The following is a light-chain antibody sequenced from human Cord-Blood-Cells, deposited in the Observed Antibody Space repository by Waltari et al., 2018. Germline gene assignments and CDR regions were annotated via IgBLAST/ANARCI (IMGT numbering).Light chain of an antibody. CDR1: SSDVGSYHL. CDR2: EVS. Sequence: QSALTQPASVSGSPGQSITISCTGTSSDVGSYHLVSWYQQPPGKAPKLMIYEVSKRPSGVSNRFSGSKSGNTASLTISGLQAEDEADYYCCSYAGSSTLVFGGGTKLTVL. V-gene: IGLV2-23*02. CDR3: CSYAGSSTLV. J-gene: IGLJ3*02.